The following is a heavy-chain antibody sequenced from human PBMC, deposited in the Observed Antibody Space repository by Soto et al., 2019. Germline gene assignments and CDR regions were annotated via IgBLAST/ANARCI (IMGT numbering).Heavy chain of an antibody. V-gene: IGHV3-48*01. D-gene: IGHD2-2*01. Sequence: PGGSLRLSCAASGFTFSSYSMNWVRQAPGKGLEWVSYISSSIIYYADSVKGRFTISRDNAKNSLYLQMNSLRAEDTAIYYCARGVPAAMSYFQYWGQGT. CDR3: ARGVPAAMSYFQY. CDR1: GFTFSSYS. CDR2: ISSSII. J-gene: IGHJ1*01.